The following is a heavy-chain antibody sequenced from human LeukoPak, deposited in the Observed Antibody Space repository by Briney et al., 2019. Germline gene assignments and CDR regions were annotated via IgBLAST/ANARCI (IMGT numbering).Heavy chain of an antibody. J-gene: IGHJ4*02. V-gene: IGHV3-23*01. CDR3: AKDYGGVGANYFDY. Sequence: GGSLRLSCAASGFTFSSYAMSWVRQAPGKGLEWVSAISGSGGSTYYADSVKGRFTISRDNSKNTLYLQMNSLRAEDTAEYYCAKDYGGVGANYFDYWGQGTLVTVSS. D-gene: IGHD1-26*01. CDR2: ISGSGGST. CDR1: GFTFSSYA.